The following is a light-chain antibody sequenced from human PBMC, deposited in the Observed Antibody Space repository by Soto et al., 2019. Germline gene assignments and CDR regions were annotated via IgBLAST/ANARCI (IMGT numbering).Light chain of an antibody. V-gene: IGKV3-11*01. CDR1: QSLNSF. CDR3: QQHTHWPLT. CDR2: DAS. J-gene: IGKJ4*01. Sequence: EVVLTQSPATLSLSPGERATLSCRASQSLNSFLAWYQHRPGQSPRLLIYDASTRATGIPARFSGRGSGTDFTLTISSLEPEDFAVYYCQQHTHWPLTFGGGTKVEIK.